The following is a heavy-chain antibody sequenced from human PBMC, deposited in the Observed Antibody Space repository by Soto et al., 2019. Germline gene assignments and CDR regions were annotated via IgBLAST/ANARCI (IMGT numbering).Heavy chain of an antibody. CDR3: ARALLAGNWFDP. Sequence: QVQLVQSGAEVKKPGSSVKVSCKASGGTFSSYAISCVRQAPVPGLEWMGGIMPIFGTSSYAQKFQGRVTITADESTSTAYMELSSLRSEDTAVYYCARALLAGNWFDPWAQGTLVTVSS. V-gene: IGHV1-69*01. J-gene: IGHJ5*02. CDR2: IMPIFGTS. CDR1: GGTFSSYA.